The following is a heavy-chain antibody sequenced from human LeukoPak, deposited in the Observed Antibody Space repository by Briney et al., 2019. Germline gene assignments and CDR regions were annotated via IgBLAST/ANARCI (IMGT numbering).Heavy chain of an antibody. V-gene: IGHV4-59*12. D-gene: IGHD5-18*01. CDR1: GGSISSYY. CDR2: IYYSGST. Sequence: SETLSLTCTVSGGSISSYYWSWIRQPPGKGLEWIGYIYYSGSTNYNPSLKSRVTISVDTSKNQFSLKLSSVTAADTAVYYCARDDRLSYGLFYWGQGTLVTVSS. CDR3: ARDDRLSYGLFY. J-gene: IGHJ4*02.